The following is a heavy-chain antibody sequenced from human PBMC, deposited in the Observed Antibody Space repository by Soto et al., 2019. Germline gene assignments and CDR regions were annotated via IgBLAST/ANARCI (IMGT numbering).Heavy chain of an antibody. J-gene: IGHJ6*02. V-gene: IGHV4-34*01. CDR2: INHSGST. CDR3: DRGAKGYCSGGSCYSPYDYYGMDV. D-gene: IGHD2-15*01. Sequence: SETLSLTCAVYGGSFSGYYWSWIRQPPGKGLEWIGEINHSGSTNYNPSLKSRVTISVDTSKNQFSLKLSSVTAADTAVYYCDRGAKGYCSGGSCYSPYDYYGMDVWGQGTTVTVSS. CDR1: GGSFSGYY.